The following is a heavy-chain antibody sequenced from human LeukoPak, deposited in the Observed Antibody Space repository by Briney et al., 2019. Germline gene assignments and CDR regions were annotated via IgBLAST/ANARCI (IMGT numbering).Heavy chain of an antibody. Sequence: ASVKVSCKASGYTFTSYGISWVRQAPGQGLEWMGWISAYNGNTNYAQKLQGRVTMTTDTSTSTAYMELRSLRSDDMAVYYCASNEGAAGSHPFDYWGQGTLVTVSS. CDR1: GYTFTSYG. V-gene: IGHV1-18*03. CDR3: ASNEGAAGSHPFDY. J-gene: IGHJ4*02. D-gene: IGHD6-13*01. CDR2: ISAYNGNT.